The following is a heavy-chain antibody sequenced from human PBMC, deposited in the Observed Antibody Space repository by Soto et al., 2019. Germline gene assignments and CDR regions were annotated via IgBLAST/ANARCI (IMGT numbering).Heavy chain of an antibody. CDR2: ISGSGGST. D-gene: IGHD3-10*01. V-gene: IGHV3-23*01. CDR1: GFTFSSYA. J-gene: IGHJ5*02. Sequence: PGGSLRLSCAASGFTFSSYAMSWVRQAPGKGLEWVSAISGSGGSTYYADSVKGRFTISRDNSKNTLYLQMNSLRAEDTAVYYCAKDSGITMVRGNWFDPWGQGTLVTVSS. CDR3: AKDSGITMVRGNWFDP.